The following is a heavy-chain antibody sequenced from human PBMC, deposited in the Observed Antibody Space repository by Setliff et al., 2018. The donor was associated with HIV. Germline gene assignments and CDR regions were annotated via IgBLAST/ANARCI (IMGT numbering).Heavy chain of an antibody. CDR1: GGSISSGSYY. D-gene: IGHD6-19*01. V-gene: IGHV4-61*02. CDR2: IYTSGST. CDR3: ARGYSSGWYSGEN. J-gene: IGHJ4*02. Sequence: KTSETLSLTCTVSGGSISSGSYYWSWIRQPAGKGLEWIGRIYTSGSTNYNPSLKSRVTMSVDTSKNQFSLKLSSVTAADTAVYYCARGYSSGWYSGENWGQGTLVTVSS.